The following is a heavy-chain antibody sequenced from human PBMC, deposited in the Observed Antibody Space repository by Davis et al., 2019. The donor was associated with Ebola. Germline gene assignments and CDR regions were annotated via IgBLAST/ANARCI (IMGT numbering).Heavy chain of an antibody. D-gene: IGHD5-12*01. CDR2: INPNDGRR. V-gene: IGHV1-46*03. J-gene: IGHJ3*02. CDR1: VYTFINYY. Sequence: SVNVSCMASVYTFINYYIHWLRQAPGQGLEGMGMINPNDGRRIYAQKFHVRVTVTRDTSTTTVDMDLSSLRSEDTALYYCTTPGGQDSGYDVFDIWGQGTMVTVSS. CDR3: TTPGGQDSGYDVFDI.